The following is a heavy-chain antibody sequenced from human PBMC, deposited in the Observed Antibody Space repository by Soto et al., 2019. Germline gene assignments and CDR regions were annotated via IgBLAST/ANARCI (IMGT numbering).Heavy chain of an antibody. J-gene: IGHJ6*02. V-gene: IGHV3-11*01. Sequence: GGSLRLSCVASGFTFSDYYMSWIRQAPGKGLEWVAYISSRSSTMYYADSVKGRFTISRDNAKNSLYLQMNSLRVEDTAVYFCAREPLPHYSMYGVDVWGQGTTVTVSS. D-gene: IGHD2-21*01. CDR1: GFTFSDYY. CDR3: AREPLPHYSMYGVDV. CDR2: ISSRSSTM.